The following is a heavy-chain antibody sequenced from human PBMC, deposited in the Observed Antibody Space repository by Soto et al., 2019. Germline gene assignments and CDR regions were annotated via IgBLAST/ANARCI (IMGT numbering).Heavy chain of an antibody. J-gene: IGHJ3*02. V-gene: IGHV3-23*01. CDR1: GFTFTGYA. CDR2: ISDSGGST. Sequence: EVQLLESGGSLVQPGGSLRLSCVASGFTFTGYAMSWVRQAPGKGLEWVSGISDSGGSTYDADSVKGRFTISRDNSKNTLDLQMNSLRVEDTALYYCAKGTEVVVDPGDAFDIRGQGTTVTVSS. CDR3: AKGTEVVVDPGDAFDI. D-gene: IGHD2-15*01.